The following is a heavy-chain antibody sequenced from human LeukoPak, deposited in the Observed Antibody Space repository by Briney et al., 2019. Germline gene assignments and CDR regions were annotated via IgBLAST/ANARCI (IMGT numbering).Heavy chain of an antibody. CDR3: ARDAYSYGYGNPFDY. V-gene: IGHV1-2*02. CDR2: INPNSGGT. CDR1: GGTFSSYA. D-gene: IGHD5-18*01. J-gene: IGHJ4*02. Sequence: ASVKVSCKASGGTFSSYAISWVRQAPGQGLEWMGWINPNSGGTNHAQKFQGRVTMTRDTSISTAYMELSRLRSDDTAVYYCARDAYSYGYGNPFDYWGQGTLVTVSS.